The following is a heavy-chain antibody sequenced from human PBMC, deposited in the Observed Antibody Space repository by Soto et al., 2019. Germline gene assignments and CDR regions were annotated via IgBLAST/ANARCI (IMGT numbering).Heavy chain of an antibody. V-gene: IGHV3-23*01. J-gene: IGHJ4*02. Sequence: VPLLEAGGGLVQPGGSLRLSCAASGFTFSTYAMSWVRQAPGKGLEWVSSISGSGASTYYADSVKGRFTISRDNSKNTLYLQMNILRAEDTAVYYCAKAPYDFWSGYYYYFDYWGQGTLVTVSS. D-gene: IGHD3-3*01. CDR1: GFTFSTYA. CDR3: AKAPYDFWSGYYYYFDY. CDR2: ISGSGAST.